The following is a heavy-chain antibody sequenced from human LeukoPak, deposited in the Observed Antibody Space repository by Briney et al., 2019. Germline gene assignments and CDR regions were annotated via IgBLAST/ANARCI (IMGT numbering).Heavy chain of an antibody. J-gene: IGHJ6*03. CDR1: GFTFSSYT. V-gene: IGHV3-64*02. CDR3: ARVKMGATVSDYYYYYMDV. Sequence: GGSLRLSCAASGFTFSSYTIHWVRQAPGQRLQSVSAITSNGAYTHYADSVKGRFAIPRDNSRNAVFLQMGGLRIEDMAVYYCARVKMGATVSDYYYYYMDVWGKGTTVTVSS. D-gene: IGHD1-26*01. CDR2: ITSNGAYT.